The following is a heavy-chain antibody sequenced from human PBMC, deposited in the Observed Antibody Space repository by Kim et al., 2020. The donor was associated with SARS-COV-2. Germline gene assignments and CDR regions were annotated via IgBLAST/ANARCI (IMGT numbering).Heavy chain of an antibody. CDR3: ARDFPPLSGDYYFDY. J-gene: IGHJ4*02. V-gene: IGHV3-33*08. CDR1: GFTFSSYG. D-gene: IGHD2-21*02. CDR2: IWYDGSNK. Sequence: GGSLRLSCAASGFTFSSYGMHWVRQAPGKGLEWVAVIWYDGSNKYYADSVKGRFTISRDNSKNTLYLQMNSLRAEDTAVYYCARDFPPLSGDYYFDYWGQGTLVTVSS.